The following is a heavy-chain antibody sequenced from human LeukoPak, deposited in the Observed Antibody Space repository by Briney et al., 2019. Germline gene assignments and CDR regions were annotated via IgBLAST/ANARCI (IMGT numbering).Heavy chain of an antibody. CDR2: ISSSSSTV. CDR1: GFTFSSYS. Sequence: GGSLRLSCAASGFTFSSYSMNWVRQAPGKGLEWVSYISSSSSTVYYADSVKGRFTISRDNAKNSLYLQMHSLRAKDTAVYYCARAGIPPDTVVVPADYYFDYWGQGTLVTVSS. D-gene: IGHD2-2*01. CDR3: ARAGIPPDTVVVPADYYFDY. V-gene: IGHV3-48*04. J-gene: IGHJ4*02.